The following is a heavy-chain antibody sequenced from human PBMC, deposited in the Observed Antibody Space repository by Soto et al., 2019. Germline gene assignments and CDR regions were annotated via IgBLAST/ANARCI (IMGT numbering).Heavy chain of an antibody. V-gene: IGHV1-69*12. Sequence: QVQLVQSGAEVKKPGSSVKVSCKASGGTFSSYAISWVRQAPGQGLEWMGGIIPIFGTPNYAQKFQGRVTITAEESTSTAYTELSSLSSEDTAVYYCASSRKDYYYSGMDVWGQGTTVTVSS. CDR2: IIPIFGTP. D-gene: IGHD6-13*01. CDR1: GGTFSSYA. CDR3: ASSRKDYYYSGMDV. J-gene: IGHJ6*02.